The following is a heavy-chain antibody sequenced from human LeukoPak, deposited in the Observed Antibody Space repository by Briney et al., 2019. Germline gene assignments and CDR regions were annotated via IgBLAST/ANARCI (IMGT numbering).Heavy chain of an antibody. D-gene: IGHD3-22*01. CDR2: ISGSGGST. CDR1: GFTFSSYA. Sequence: PGGSLRLSCAASGFTFSSYAMSWVRQAPGKGLEWVSAISGSGGSTYYADSVKGRFTISRDNSKNTLYLQMNSLRAEDTAVYYCARETYDSSGYYRFDYWGQGTLVTVSS. V-gene: IGHV3-23*01. J-gene: IGHJ4*02. CDR3: ARETYDSSGYYRFDY.